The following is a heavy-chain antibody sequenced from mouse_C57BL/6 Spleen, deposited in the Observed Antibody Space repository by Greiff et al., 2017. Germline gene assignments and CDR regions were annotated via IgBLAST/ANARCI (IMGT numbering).Heavy chain of an antibody. Sequence: QVQLKQPGAELVKPGASVKLSCKASGYTFTSYWMHWVKQRPGRGLEWIGRIDPNSGGTKYNEKFKSKATLTVDKPSSTAYMQLSSLTSEDSAVYYCARRGGLTEDGFAYWGQGTLVTVSA. V-gene: IGHV1-72*01. D-gene: IGHD4-1*01. CDR3: ARRGGLTEDGFAY. J-gene: IGHJ3*01. CDR2: IDPNSGGT. CDR1: GYTFTSYW.